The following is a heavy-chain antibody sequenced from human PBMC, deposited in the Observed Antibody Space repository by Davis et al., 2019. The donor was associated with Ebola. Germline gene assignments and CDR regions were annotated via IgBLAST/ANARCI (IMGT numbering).Heavy chain of an antibody. J-gene: IGHJ5*02. D-gene: IGHD2-15*01. CDR2: INPGGGST. V-gene: IGHV1-46*01. CDR3: TRGIARRRSGSWFDP. Sequence: ASVKVSCKASGYSFTRYYIHWVRQAPGQGPEWMGIINPGGGSTTYAQKFQGRVTMTRDTSITTAYMELSSLSSDDTAVYYCTRGIARRRSGSWFDPWGQGTPVTVSS. CDR1: GYSFTRYY.